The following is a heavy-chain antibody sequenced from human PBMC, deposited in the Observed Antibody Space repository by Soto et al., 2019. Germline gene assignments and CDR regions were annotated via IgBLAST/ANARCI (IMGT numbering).Heavy chain of an antibody. J-gene: IGHJ5*02. Sequence: ASVKVSCKASGYTFTSYAMHWVRQAPGQRLEWMGWINAGNGNTKYSQKFQGRVTITRDTSASTAYMELSSLRSEDTAVYYCARVGVVVPALRFIGYWFDPWGQGTLVTVSS. CDR3: ARVGVVVPALRFIGYWFDP. V-gene: IGHV1-3*01. CDR1: GYTFTSYA. CDR2: INAGNGNT. D-gene: IGHD2-2*01.